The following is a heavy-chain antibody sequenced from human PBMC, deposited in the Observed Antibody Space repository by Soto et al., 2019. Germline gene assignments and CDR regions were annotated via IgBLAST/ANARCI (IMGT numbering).Heavy chain of an antibody. J-gene: IGHJ6*02. V-gene: IGHV1-18*04. Sequence: GASVKVSCKASGYTFTSYGISWVRQAPGQGLEWMGWISAYNGNTNYAQKLQGRVTMTTDTSTSTAYMELRSLRSDDTAVYYCARDRLQLHPGGDYYYGMDVWGQGTTVTVSS. CDR1: GYTFTSYG. D-gene: IGHD1-1*01. CDR3: ARDRLQLHPGGDYYYGMDV. CDR2: ISAYNGNT.